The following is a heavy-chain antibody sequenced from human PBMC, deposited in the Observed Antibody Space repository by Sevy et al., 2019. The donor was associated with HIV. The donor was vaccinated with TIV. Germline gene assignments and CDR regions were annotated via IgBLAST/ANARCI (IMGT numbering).Heavy chain of an antibody. CDR1: GFTVSSNY. D-gene: IGHD3-22*01. CDR2: IYSGGST. CDR3: ARQGYYDSSGYYYPFDY. J-gene: IGHJ4*02. V-gene: IGHV3-53*01. Sequence: GGSLRLSCAASGFTVSSNYMSWVRQAPGKGLERVSVIYSGGSTYYADSVKGRFTISRDNSKNTLYLQMNSLRAEDTAVYYCARQGYYDSSGYYYPFDYWGQGTLVTVSS.